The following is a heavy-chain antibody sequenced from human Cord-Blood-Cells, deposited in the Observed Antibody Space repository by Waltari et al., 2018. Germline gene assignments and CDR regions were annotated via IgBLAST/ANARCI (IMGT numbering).Heavy chain of an antibody. Sequence: QVQLQESGPGLVKPSETLSLTCTVSGGSISSHYWSWIRQPPGKGLEWIGYIYYSGSTNDNPSLKSRVTISVDTSKNQFSLKLSSVTAADTAVYYCARGGAFDIWGQGTMVTVSS. CDR2: IYYSGST. J-gene: IGHJ3*02. CDR3: ARGGAFDI. V-gene: IGHV4-59*11. D-gene: IGHD3-16*01. CDR1: GGSISSHY.